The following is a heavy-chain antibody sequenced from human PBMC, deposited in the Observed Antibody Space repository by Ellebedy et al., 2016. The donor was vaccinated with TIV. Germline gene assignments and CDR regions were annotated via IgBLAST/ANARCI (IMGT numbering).Heavy chain of an antibody. CDR2: ISSSSSTI. V-gene: IGHV3-48*01. D-gene: IGHD4-11*01. J-gene: IGHJ6*02. CDR1: GFTFSSYS. CDR3: ARDSLATVRDPYYYGMDV. Sequence: GGSLRLXCAASGFTFSSYSMNWVRQAPGKGLEWVSYISSSSSTIYYADSVKGRFTISRDNSKNTLYLQMNSLRAEDTAVYYCARDSLATVRDPYYYGMDVWGQGTTVTVSS.